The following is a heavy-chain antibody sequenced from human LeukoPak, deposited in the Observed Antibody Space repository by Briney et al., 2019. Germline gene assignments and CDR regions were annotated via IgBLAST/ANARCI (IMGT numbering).Heavy chain of an antibody. V-gene: IGHV3-49*04. CDR1: GFTFGDYA. D-gene: IGHD3-10*01. Sequence: GRSLRLSCTASGFTFGDYAMSWVRQAPGKGLEWVGFIRSKAYGGTTEYAASVKGRFTISRDDSKSIAYLQMNSLKTEDTAVYYCTRVSAMVRGVPENFDYWGQGTLVTVSS. J-gene: IGHJ4*02. CDR2: IRSKAYGGTT. CDR3: TRVSAMVRGVPENFDY.